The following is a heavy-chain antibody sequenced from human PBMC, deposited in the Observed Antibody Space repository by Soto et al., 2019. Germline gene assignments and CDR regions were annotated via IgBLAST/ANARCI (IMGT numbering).Heavy chain of an antibody. CDR1: GFTCSSYS. V-gene: IGHV3-21*01. CDR2: ISSSSSYI. Sequence: GGSLRLSCAASGFTCSSYSMNWVRQAPGKGLEWVSSISSSSSYIYYADSVKGRFTISRDNAKNSLYLQMNSLRAEDTAVYYCARSDDGSGSYISYYYYYGMDVWGQGTTVTVSS. D-gene: IGHD3-10*01. J-gene: IGHJ6*02. CDR3: ARSDDGSGSYISYYYYYGMDV.